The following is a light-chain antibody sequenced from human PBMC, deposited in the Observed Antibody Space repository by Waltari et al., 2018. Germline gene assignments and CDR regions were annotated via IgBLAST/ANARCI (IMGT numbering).Light chain of an antibody. Sequence: HSVLTQPPSASGTPGQRVTISCSGSSSNIGSNTVNWYQQLPGTAPKLLIYSNNQRPSGVPDRFSGSKSGTSASRAISGLQSEDEADYYCAAWDDSLNGWVFGGGTKLTVL. V-gene: IGLV1-44*01. CDR1: SSNIGSNT. J-gene: IGLJ3*02. CDR3: AAWDDSLNGWV. CDR2: SNN.